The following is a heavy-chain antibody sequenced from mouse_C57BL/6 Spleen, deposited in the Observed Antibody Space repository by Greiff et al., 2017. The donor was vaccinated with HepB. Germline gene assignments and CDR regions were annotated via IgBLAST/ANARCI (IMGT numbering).Heavy chain of an antibody. CDR1: GFTFSSYA. Sequence: EVNVVESGGGLVKPGGSLKLSCAASGFTFSSYAMSWVRQTPEKRLEWVATISDGGSYTYYPDNVKGRFTISRDNAKNNLYLQMSHLKSEDTAMYYCARVGYDYGGFDYWGQGTTLTVSS. D-gene: IGHD2-4*01. V-gene: IGHV5-4*03. CDR3: ARVGYDYGGFDY. CDR2: ISDGGSYT. J-gene: IGHJ2*01.